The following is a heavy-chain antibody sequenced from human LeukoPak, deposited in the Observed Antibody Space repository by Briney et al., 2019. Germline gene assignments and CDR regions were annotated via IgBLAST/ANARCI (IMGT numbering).Heavy chain of an antibody. CDR3: ARDSSYDSRPLHGY. J-gene: IGHJ4*02. V-gene: IGHV1-18*01. CDR1: GYTFTSYG. D-gene: IGHD3-22*01. Sequence: ASVKVSCKASGYTFTSYGISWERQAPGQGLEWMGWISAYNGNTNYAQKLQGRVTMTTDTSTSTAYMELRSLRSDDTAVYYCARDSSYDSRPLHGYWGQGTLVTVSS. CDR2: ISAYNGNT.